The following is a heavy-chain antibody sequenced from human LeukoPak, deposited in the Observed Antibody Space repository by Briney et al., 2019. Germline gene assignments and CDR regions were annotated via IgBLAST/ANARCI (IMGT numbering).Heavy chain of an antibody. Sequence: ASVKVSCKASGGTFSSYAISWVRQAPGQGLEWMGGIIPIFGTANYAQKFQGRVTITTDESTSTAYMELSRLRSEDTAVYYCARPVFPYDSSGYYTLLDYYYYMDVWGKGTTVTVSS. V-gene: IGHV1-69*05. CDR3: ARPVFPYDSSGYYTLLDYYYYMDV. J-gene: IGHJ6*03. D-gene: IGHD3-22*01. CDR1: GGTFSSYA. CDR2: IIPIFGTA.